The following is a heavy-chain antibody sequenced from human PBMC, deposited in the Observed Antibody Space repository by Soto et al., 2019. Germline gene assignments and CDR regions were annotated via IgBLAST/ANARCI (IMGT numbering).Heavy chain of an antibody. D-gene: IGHD3-3*01. Sequence: QVQLVQSGGAVKKPGASVKVSCQASGYIFTNYAISWVRQAPGQGLEWMGWGSVHNGNTKFAQNLQGRVTLTTDTTTNTAYMELWSLTPDYTAVYYCARDSPYNDFLGGVMVSYSYNMDVWGQGTTVTVS. CDR3: ARDSPYNDFLGGVMVSYSYNMDV. J-gene: IGHJ6*02. CDR2: GSVHNGNT. CDR1: GYIFTNYA. V-gene: IGHV1-18*01.